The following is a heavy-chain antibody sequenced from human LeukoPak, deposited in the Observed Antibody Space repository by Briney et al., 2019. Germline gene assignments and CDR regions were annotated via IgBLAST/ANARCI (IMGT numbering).Heavy chain of an antibody. CDR2: INPSGGST. CDR3: ARGLVYCSGGSCYSGNHFDY. D-gene: IGHD2-15*01. J-gene: IGHJ4*02. V-gene: IGHV1-46*01. Sequence: GASVTVSCKASGYTFTSYYMHWVRQAPGQGLEWMGIINPSGGSTSYAQKFQGRVTMTRDTSTSTVYMELSSLRSEDTAAYYCARGLVYCSGGSCYSGNHFDYWGQGTLVTVSS. CDR1: GYTFTSYY.